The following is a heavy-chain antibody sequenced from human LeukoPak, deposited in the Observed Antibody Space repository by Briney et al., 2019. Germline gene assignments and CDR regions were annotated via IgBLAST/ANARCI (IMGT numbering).Heavy chain of an antibody. D-gene: IGHD6-19*01. J-gene: IGHJ4*02. CDR1: GGSFSGYY. CDR3: ARRRSSGWNFDY. Sequence: SETLSLTCAVYGGSFSGYYWSWIRQPPGKGLEWIGEINHSGSTNYNPSLKSRVTISVDTSKNQFSLKPSSVTAADTAVYYCARRRSSGWNFDYWGQGTLVTVSS. CDR2: INHSGST. V-gene: IGHV4-34*01.